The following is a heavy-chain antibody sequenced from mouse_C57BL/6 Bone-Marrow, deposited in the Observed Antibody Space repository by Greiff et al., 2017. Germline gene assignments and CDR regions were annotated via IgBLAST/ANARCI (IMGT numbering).Heavy chain of an antibody. V-gene: IGHV1-47*01. D-gene: IGHD5-1*01. CDR2: FHPYNDDT. CDR1: GYTFTTYP. J-gene: IGHJ2*01. Sequence: QVQLQQSGAELVKPGASVKMSCTASGYTFTTYPIEWMKQNPGTSLEWIGNFHPYNDDTKYNEKFTGKATLTVEKSSNTVYLELSRLTSEASAVYYCARSSTFVYYFDYRCVGATLSVSS. CDR3: ARSSTFVYYFDY.